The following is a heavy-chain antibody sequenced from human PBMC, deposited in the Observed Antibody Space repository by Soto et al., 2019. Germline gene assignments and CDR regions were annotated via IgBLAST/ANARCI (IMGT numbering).Heavy chain of an antibody. CDR2: IYPGDSDT. J-gene: IGHJ6*02. CDR1: GYTFTNYW. CDR3: AASIFYYGMDV. Sequence: GESLKISCKGSGYTFTNYWIGWVRQLPGKGPEWMGIIYPGDSDTKYNPSFQGQVTISADKSITTTYLQWSSLKASDTAIYYCAASIFYYGMDVWGQGTTVTVSS. V-gene: IGHV5-51*01.